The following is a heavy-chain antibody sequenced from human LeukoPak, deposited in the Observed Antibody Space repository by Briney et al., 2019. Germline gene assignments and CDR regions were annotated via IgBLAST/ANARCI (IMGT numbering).Heavy chain of an antibody. J-gene: IGHJ4*02. CDR1: GYTFTSYA. Sequence: ASVKVSCKASGYTFTSYAMHWVRQAPGQRLEWMGWINAGNGNTKYSQKFQGRVTMTRNTSISTAYMELSSLRSEDTAVYYCARGGDILTGDYWGQGTLVTVSS. D-gene: IGHD3-9*01. CDR3: ARGGDILTGDY. CDR2: INAGNGNT. V-gene: IGHV1-3*01.